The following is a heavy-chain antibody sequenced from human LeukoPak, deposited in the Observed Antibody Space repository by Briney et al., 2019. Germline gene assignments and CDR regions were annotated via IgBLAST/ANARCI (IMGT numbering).Heavy chain of an antibody. CDR1: GYSISSGYY. J-gene: IGHJ4*02. Sequence: PSETLSLTCTVSGYSISSGYYWGWIRQPPGKGLEWIGIIYHSGRTDYNPSLKSRVTISEDTSKNQFSLKLSSVTAADTAVYYCAKDLISGSYYGFDYWGQGTLGTVSS. CDR3: AKDLISGSYYGFDY. D-gene: IGHD1-26*01. V-gene: IGHV4-38-2*02. CDR2: IYHSGRT.